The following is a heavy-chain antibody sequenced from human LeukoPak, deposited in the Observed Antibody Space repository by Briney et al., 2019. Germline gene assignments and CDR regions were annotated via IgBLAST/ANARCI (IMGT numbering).Heavy chain of an antibody. CDR2: IIPIFGTA. J-gene: IGHJ6*02. CDR3: ARGTVLSITMVRGVTPYYYYGMDV. D-gene: IGHD3-10*01. CDR1: GGTFSSYA. V-gene: IGHV1-69*01. Sequence: SVKVSCKASGGTFSSYAISWVRQAPGQGLEWMGGIIPIFGTANYAQKFQGRVTITADESTSTAYMELSSLRSEDTAVYYCARGTVLSITMVRGVTPYYYYGMDVWGQGTTVTVSS.